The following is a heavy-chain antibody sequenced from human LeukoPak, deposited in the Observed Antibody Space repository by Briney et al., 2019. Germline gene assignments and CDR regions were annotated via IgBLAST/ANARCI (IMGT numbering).Heavy chain of an antibody. V-gene: IGHV4-38-2*02. CDR2: IYHSGST. CDR1: GYSISSGYY. J-gene: IGHJ4*02. CDR3: ARATGSSFDY. Sequence: PSQTLSLTCTVSGYSISSGYYWGWIRQPPGKGLEWIGSIYHSGSTYYNPSLKSRVTVSVDTSKNQFSLKLSSVTAADTAVHYCARATGSSFDYWGQGTLVTVSS. D-gene: IGHD1-1*01.